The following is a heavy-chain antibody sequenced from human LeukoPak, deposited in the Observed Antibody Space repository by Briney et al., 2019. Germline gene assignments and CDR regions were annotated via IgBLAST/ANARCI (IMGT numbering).Heavy chain of an antibody. J-gene: IGHJ4*02. CDR2: ISYSGST. D-gene: IGHD6-13*01. V-gene: IGHV4-59*12. Sequence: PSETLSLTCTVSGGSISSYYWSWIRQPLGKGLEWIGYISYSGSTNYNPSLKSRLTISLDTSKRQFSLNLNSVTVADTALYYCARDYGGGWYQIDYWGQGTLVTVSS. CDR3: ARDYGGGWYQIDY. CDR1: GGSISSYY.